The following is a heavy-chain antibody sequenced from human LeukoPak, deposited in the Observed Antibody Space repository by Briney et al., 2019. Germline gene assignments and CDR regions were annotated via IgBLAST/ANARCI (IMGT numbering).Heavy chain of an antibody. CDR3: AREAAMVSFDY. D-gene: IGHD5-18*01. V-gene: IGHV3-48*03. J-gene: IGHJ4*02. CDR2: VSSSGSTI. Sequence: GGSLRLSCAASGFTFSSYEMNWVRQAPGKGLEWVSYVSSSGSTIYYADSVKGRFTISRDNAKNSLYLQMNSLTAEDTAVYYCAREAAMVSFDYWGQGTLVTVSS. CDR1: GFTFSSYE.